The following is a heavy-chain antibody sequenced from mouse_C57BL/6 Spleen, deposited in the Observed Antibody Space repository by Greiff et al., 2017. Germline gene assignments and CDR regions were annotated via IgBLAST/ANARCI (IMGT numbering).Heavy chain of an antibody. V-gene: IGHV1-82*01. CDR3: ARGDGYCFYAMDY. J-gene: IGHJ4*01. CDR2: IYPGDGDT. CDR1: GYAFSSSW. Sequence: QVQLQQSGPELVKPGASVKISCTASGYAFSSSWMNWVKQRPGKGLEWIGRIYPGDGDTNYNGKFKGKATLTADKSSSTAYMQLSSLTSEDSAVYFCARGDGYCFYAMDYWGQGTSVTVSS. D-gene: IGHD2-3*01.